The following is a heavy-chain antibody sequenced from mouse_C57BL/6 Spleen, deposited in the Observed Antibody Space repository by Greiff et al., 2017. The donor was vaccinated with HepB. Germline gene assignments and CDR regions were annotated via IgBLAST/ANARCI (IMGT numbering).Heavy chain of an antibody. D-gene: IGHD2-5*01. CDR2: IYPGDGDT. J-gene: IGHJ4*01. CDR1: GYAFSSSW. CDR3: AKLYSNYAMDY. Sequence: VKLVESGPELVKPGASVKISCKASGYAFSSSWMNWVKQRPGKGLEWIGRIYPGDGDTNYNGKFKGKATLTADKSSSTAYMQLSSLTSEDSAVYFCAKLYSNYAMDYWGQGTSVTVSS. V-gene: IGHV1-82*01.